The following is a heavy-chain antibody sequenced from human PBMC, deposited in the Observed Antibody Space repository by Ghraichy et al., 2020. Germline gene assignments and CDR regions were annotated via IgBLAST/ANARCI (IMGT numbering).Heavy chain of an antibody. V-gene: IGHV3-33*01. Sequence: GGSLRLSCAASGFTFSSYGMHWVRQAPGKGLEWVAVIWYDGSNKYYADSVKGRFTISRDNSKNTLYLQMNSLRAEDTAVYYCARDLGYGSGSYWSPGYYYYYGMDVWGQGTTVTVSS. D-gene: IGHD3-10*01. CDR2: IWYDGSNK. J-gene: IGHJ6*02. CDR3: ARDLGYGSGSYWSPGYYYYYGMDV. CDR1: GFTFSSYG.